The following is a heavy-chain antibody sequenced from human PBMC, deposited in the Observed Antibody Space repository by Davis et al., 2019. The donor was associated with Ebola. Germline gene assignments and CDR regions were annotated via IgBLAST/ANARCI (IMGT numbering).Heavy chain of an antibody. CDR3: ARRNRIVVVPAAIDYFDY. CDR2: ISAYNGNT. V-gene: IGHV1-18*01. Sequence: ASVKVSCKASGYTFTSYGISWVRQAPGQGLEWMGWISAYNGNTNYAQKLQGRVTMTTDTSTSTAYMELRSLRSDDTAVYYCARRNRIVVVPAAIDYFDYWGQGTLVTVSS. J-gene: IGHJ4*02. D-gene: IGHD2-2*02. CDR1: GYTFTSYG.